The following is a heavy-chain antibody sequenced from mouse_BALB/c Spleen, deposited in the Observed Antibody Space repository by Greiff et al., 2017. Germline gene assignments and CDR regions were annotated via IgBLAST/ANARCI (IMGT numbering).Heavy chain of an antibody. V-gene: IGHV2-6-5*01. CDR3: AKHVYAVVAKRYFDV. CDR2: IWGGGST. Sequence: QVQLKESGPGLVAPSQCLSITCTVSGFSLTDYGVSWIRQPPGKGLEWLGVIWGGGSTYSNSALKSRLSISKDNSKSQVFLKMNSLQTDDTAMYYCAKHVYAVVAKRYFDVWGAGTTVTVSS. J-gene: IGHJ1*01. D-gene: IGHD1-1*01. CDR1: GFSLTDYG.